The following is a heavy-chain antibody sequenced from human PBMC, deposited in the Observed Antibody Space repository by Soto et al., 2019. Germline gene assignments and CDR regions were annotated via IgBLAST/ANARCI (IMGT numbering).Heavy chain of an antibody. CDR3: ARNPGLLWFGELFNVRFDP. J-gene: IGHJ5*02. CDR2: IVVGSGNT. CDR1: GFTFTSSA. V-gene: IGHV1-58*01. Sequence: SVKVSCKASGFTFTSSAVQWVRQARGQRLEWIGWIVVGSGNTNYAQKFQERVTITRDMSTSTAYMELSSLRSEDTAVYYCARNPGLLWFGELFNVRFDPWGQGTLVTVSS. D-gene: IGHD3-10*01.